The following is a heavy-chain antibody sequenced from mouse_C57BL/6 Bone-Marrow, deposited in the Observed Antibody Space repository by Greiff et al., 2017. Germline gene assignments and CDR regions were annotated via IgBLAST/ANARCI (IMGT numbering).Heavy chain of an antibody. CDR1: GFNIKDDY. J-gene: IGHJ2*01. D-gene: IGHD1-1*01. Sequence: EVQLQQSGAELVRPGASVKLSCTASGFNIKDDYMHWVKQRPEQGLEWIGWIDPENGDTAYASKFQGKATITADTSSNTAYLQLSSLTSEDTAVYYCTTTDYFDNWSQGTTLTVSS. V-gene: IGHV14-4*01. CDR3: TTTDYFDN. CDR2: IDPENGDT.